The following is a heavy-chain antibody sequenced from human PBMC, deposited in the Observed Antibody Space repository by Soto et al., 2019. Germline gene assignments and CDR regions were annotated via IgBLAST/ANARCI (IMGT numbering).Heavy chain of an antibody. CDR2: IYYSGST. Sequence: NPSETLSLTCTVSGGSVSSGSYYWSWIRQPPGKGLEWIGYIYYSGSTNYNPSLKSRVTISVDTSKNQFSLKLSSVTAADTAVYYCARGGIVVVPAAILKVGYYYYGMDVWGQGTTVTVSS. J-gene: IGHJ6*02. D-gene: IGHD2-2*01. V-gene: IGHV4-61*01. CDR1: GGSVSSGSYY. CDR3: ARGGIVVVPAAILKVGYYYYGMDV.